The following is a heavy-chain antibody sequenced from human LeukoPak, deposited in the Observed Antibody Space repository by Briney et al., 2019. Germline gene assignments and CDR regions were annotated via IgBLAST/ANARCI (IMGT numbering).Heavy chain of an antibody. CDR2: IYYSGST. CDR1: GGSISSYY. CDR3: ARGGRNYYGSGSYTPNWFDP. Sequence: SETLSPTCTVSGGSISSYYWSWIRQPPGKGLEWIGYIYYSGSTNYNPSLKSRVTISVDTSKNQFSLKQRSVTAADTAVYYCARGGRNYYGSGSYTPNWFDPWGQGTLVTVSS. V-gene: IGHV4-59*01. D-gene: IGHD3-10*01. J-gene: IGHJ5*02.